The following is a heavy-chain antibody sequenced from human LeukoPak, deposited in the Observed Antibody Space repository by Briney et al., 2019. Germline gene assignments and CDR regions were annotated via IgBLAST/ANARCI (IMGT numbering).Heavy chain of an antibody. V-gene: IGHV3-7*01. D-gene: IGHD3-22*01. Sequence: GGSLRLSCAASGFTFSYYWMSWVRQAPGKGLEWVANIKQDGSEKYYVDSVKGRFTISRDNAKNSLYLQMNSLRAEDTAVYYCARDGLMRLVKNWGQGTLVTVSS. J-gene: IGHJ4*02. CDR2: IKQDGSEK. CDR1: GFTFSYYW. CDR3: ARDGLMRLVKN.